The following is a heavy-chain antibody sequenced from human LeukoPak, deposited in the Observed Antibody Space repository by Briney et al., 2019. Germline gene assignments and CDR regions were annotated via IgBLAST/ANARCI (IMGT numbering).Heavy chain of an antibody. J-gene: IGHJ4*02. D-gene: IGHD3-10*01. CDR1: GFTFSSFE. CDR2: MSSRDNTR. V-gene: IGHV3-48*03. Sequence: PGGSLRLSCAASGFTFSSFEMDWVRQAPGKGLEWISYMSSRDNTRYYAESVRGRFTMSRDNAKNSLPLQMNGLRVEDTAVYYCARGFGRFGHRFGYLGQGTLVTVSS. CDR3: ARGFGRFGHRFGY.